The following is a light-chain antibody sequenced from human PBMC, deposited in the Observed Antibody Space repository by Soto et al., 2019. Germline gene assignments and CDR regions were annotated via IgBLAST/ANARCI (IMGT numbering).Light chain of an antibody. J-gene: IGLJ1*01. CDR3: CSYAGNYV. CDR1: SSDIGGYDY. CDR2: DVT. V-gene: IGLV2-11*01. Sequence: QSVLTQPRSVSGSPGQSVTISCTGTSSDIGGYDYVSWYQQHPGKAPKLIIYDVTKRPSGVPDRFSGSKSGNTASLTISALQAEDEADYYCCSYAGNYVFATGTKLTVL.